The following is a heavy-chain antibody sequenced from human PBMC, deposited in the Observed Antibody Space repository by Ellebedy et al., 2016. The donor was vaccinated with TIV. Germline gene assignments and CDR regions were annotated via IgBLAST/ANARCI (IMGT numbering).Heavy chain of an antibody. CDR2: INHSGST. CDR1: GGSFSGYY. J-gene: IGHJ4*02. V-gene: IGHV4-34*01. D-gene: IGHD6-6*01. Sequence: MPSETLSLTCAVYGGSFSGYYWSWIRQPPGKGLEWIGEINHSGSTNYNPSLKSRVTISVDTSKNQFSLKLSSVTAADTAVYYCASRVLGYSSSPRECYFDYWGQGTLVTVSS. CDR3: ASRVLGYSSSPRECYFDY.